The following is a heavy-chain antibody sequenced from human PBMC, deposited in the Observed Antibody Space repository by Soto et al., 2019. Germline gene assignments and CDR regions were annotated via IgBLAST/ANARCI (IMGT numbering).Heavy chain of an antibody. D-gene: IGHD3-22*01. CDR2: IDPPDSYT. V-gene: IGHV5-10-1*01. J-gene: IGHJ4*02. CDR3: ARSYYYDSSGYYPGRYYFDY. Sequence: GESLKISCKGSGYSFPNYWISWVRQMPGKGLEWVGRIDPPDSYTNYSPSFQGHVTISADKSISTAYLQWSSLKASDTAMYYCARSYYYDSSGYYPGRYYFDYWGQGTLVTVSS. CDR1: GYSFPNYW.